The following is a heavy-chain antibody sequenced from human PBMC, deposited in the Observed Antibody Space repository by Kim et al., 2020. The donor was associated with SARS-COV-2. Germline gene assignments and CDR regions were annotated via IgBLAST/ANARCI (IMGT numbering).Heavy chain of an antibody. CDR3: ARDPRIAAPLTGD. CDR2: ISSSSSYI. V-gene: IGHV3-21*01. CDR1: GFTFSSYS. J-gene: IGHJ4*02. Sequence: GGSLRLSCAASGFTFSSYSMNWVRQAPGKGLEWVSSISSSSSYIYYADSVKGRFTISRDNAKNSLYLQMNSLRAEDTAVYYCARDPRIAAPLTGDWGQGTLVTVSS. D-gene: IGHD6-13*01.